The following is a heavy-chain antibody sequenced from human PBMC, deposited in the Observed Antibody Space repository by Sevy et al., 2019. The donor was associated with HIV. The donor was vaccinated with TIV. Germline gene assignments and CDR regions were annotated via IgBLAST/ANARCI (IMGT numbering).Heavy chain of an antibody. CDR3: VKGATSLSWYFDL. J-gene: IGHJ2*01. CDR1: GFAFSSYA. V-gene: IGHV3-64D*06. Sequence: QAGGSLRLSCSASGFAFSSYAMHWVRQAPGKGLEYVSAISSNGGSTYYADSVKGRFTISRDNSKNTLYLQMSSLRAEDTAVYYCVKGATSLSWYFDLWGRGTLVTVSS. CDR2: ISSNGGST. D-gene: IGHD5-12*01.